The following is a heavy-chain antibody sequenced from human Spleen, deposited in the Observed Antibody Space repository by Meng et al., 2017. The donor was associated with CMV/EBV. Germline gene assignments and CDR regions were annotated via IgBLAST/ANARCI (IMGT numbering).Heavy chain of an antibody. CDR1: YG. Sequence: YGVHWVRQSPGKGLEWVAFIRHDASKKDYVDSVKGRFTISRDNFKNTLYLQMNSLRVEDTAVYYCAKDPDVLRFLESTNVYNWFDPWGQGTLVTVSS. CDR2: IRHDASKK. CDR3: AKDPDVLRFLESTNVYNWFDP. D-gene: IGHD3-3*01. J-gene: IGHJ5*02. V-gene: IGHV3-30*02.